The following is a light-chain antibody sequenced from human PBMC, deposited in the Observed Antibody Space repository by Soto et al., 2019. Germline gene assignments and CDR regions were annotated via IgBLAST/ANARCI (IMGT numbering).Light chain of an antibody. CDR1: QNIGRS. Sequence: DIQMTQSPSTLSASVGDRVTITCQASQNIGRSLAWYQQKPGKAPKVLIYQASSLDSGVPSRFSGSGSGTEFTLTFSTLQLDDFATYYCQQYDNLPITFGGGTKVEIK. J-gene: IGKJ4*01. CDR3: QQYDNLPIT. V-gene: IGKV1-5*03. CDR2: QAS.